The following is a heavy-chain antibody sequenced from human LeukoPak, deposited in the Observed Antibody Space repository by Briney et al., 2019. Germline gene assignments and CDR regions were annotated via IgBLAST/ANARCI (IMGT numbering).Heavy chain of an antibody. CDR2: MNPNSGNT. D-gene: IGHD4-17*01. Sequence: ASVKVSCKASGYTFTSYDINWVRQATGQGLEWMGWMNPNSGNTGYAQKFQGRVTMTRNTSISTAYMELSSLRSEDTAVYYCARGSRLTVTTPHWGQGTLVTVSS. J-gene: IGHJ4*02. CDR3: ARGSRLTVTTPH. V-gene: IGHV1-8*01. CDR1: GYTFTSYD.